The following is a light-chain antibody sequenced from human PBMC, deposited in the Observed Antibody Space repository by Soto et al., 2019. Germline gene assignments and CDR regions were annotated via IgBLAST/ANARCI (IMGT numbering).Light chain of an antibody. J-gene: IGKJ2*01. CDR1: HDLGKW. Sequence: DIQMTQSPSTLSASVGDRVTITCRASHDLGKWLAWYQQKPGKAPKLLVYDASNLHDAVPSRFSGSGSGTHFTLTISVLQPDDFGTYYCQQYGDSYSFGQGTAVDI. V-gene: IGKV1-5*01. CDR3: QQYGDSYS. CDR2: DAS.